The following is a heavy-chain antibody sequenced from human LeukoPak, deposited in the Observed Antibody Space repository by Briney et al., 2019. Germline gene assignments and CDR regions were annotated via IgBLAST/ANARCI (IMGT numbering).Heavy chain of an antibody. CDR1: GYTFTGYY. D-gene: IGHD3-16*02. CDR2: INPNSGDT. J-gene: IGHJ4*02. CDR3: ARGSMITFGGVIAYFDY. Sequence: GASVKVSCKASGYTFTGYYMHWVRQAPGQGLEWMGRINPNSGDTNYAQKFQGRVTMTRDTSISTAYMELSRLRSDDTAVYYCARGSMITFGGVIAYFDYWGQGTLVTVSS. V-gene: IGHV1-2*06.